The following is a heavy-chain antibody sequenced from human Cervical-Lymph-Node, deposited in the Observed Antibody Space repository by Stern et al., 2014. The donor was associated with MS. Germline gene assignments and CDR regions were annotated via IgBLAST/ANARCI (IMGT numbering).Heavy chain of an antibody. CDR3: GRDTCRGGGCYFRY. J-gene: IGHJ4*02. V-gene: IGHV3-30-3*01. CDR2: VSNEGSKQ. D-gene: IGHD2-15*01. Sequence: QAQLVQSGGGVVQPGRSLRLSCAASGFIFSNYAMHWVRQAPGKGLDWVSFVSNEGSKQFYADSVKGRFTISRDNANNTLYLQMNSLRPEDTAVYYCGRDTCRGGGCYFRYWGQGILMTVSS. CDR1: GFIFSNYA.